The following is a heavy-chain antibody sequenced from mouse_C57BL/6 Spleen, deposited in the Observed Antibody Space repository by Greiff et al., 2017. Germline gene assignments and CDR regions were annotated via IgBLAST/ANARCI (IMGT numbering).Heavy chain of an antibody. Sequence: EVQLVESGGGLVKPGGSLKLSCAASGFTFSDYGMHWVRQAPEQGLEWVAYISSGSSTIYYADTVKGRFTISRDNAKNTLFLQMTRLRSEDTAMXYGASYGYYYFDYWGQGTTLTVSS. J-gene: IGHJ2*01. D-gene: IGHD2-2*01. CDR3: ASYGYYYFDY. CDR2: ISSGSSTI. V-gene: IGHV5-17*01. CDR1: GFTFSDYG.